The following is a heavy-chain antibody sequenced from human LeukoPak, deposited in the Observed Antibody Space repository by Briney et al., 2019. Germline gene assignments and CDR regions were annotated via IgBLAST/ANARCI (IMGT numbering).Heavy chain of an antibody. Sequence: SETLSLTYTASGASISSYYWTWIRQPRGKGLEWIWYIYYSGSTNYNPSLKSRVTISVDTSKKHFSLKLSSLTAADTAVYDCASHFVGPGAYAPYFGMDVWDQGTTVTV. D-gene: IGHD2-21*01. V-gene: IGHV4-59*08. CDR1: GASISSYY. J-gene: IGHJ6*02. CDR3: ASHFVGPGAYAPYFGMDV. CDR2: IYYSGST.